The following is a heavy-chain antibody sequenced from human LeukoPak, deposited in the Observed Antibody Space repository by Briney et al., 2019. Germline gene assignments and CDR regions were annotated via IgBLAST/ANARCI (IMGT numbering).Heavy chain of an antibody. Sequence: GGSLRLSCAASGFTVSSNYMSWVRQAPGKGLEWVSVIYSGGSTYYADSVKGRFTISRDNSKNTLYLQMNSLRAEDTAVYYCARDWREYYYGSGSYYSRNWFDPWGQGTLVTVSS. CDR3: ARDWREYYYGSGSYYSRNWFDP. D-gene: IGHD3-10*01. J-gene: IGHJ5*02. CDR2: IYSGGST. V-gene: IGHV3-66*01. CDR1: GFTVSSNY.